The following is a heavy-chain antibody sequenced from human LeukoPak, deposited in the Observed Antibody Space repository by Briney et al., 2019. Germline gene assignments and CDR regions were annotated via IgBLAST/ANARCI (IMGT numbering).Heavy chain of an antibody. D-gene: IGHD2-2*01. CDR3: ARGLGCSSTSCYLFFDY. V-gene: IGHV1-18*01. CDR2: ISAYNGNT. Sequence: AASVKVSCEASGYTFTSYGISWVRQAPGQGLEWMGWISAYNGNTNYAQKLQGRVTMTTDTSTSTAYMALRSLRSDDTAVYYCARGLGCSSTSCYLFFDYWGQGTLVTVSS. CDR1: GYTFTSYG. J-gene: IGHJ4*02.